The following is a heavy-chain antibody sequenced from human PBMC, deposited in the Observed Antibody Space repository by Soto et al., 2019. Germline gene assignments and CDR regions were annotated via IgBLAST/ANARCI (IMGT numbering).Heavy chain of an antibody. D-gene: IGHD4-17*01. J-gene: IGHJ6*02. V-gene: IGHV3-30-3*01. CDR1: GFTFSSYA. CDR3: ARGPTYGDPHYYYYGMAF. CDR2: ISYDGSNK. Sequence: HPGGSLRLSCAASGFTFSSYAMHWVRQAPGKGLEWEAVISYDGSNKYYADSVKGRFTISRDNSKNTLYLQMNSLRAEDTAVYYCARGPTYGDPHYYYYGMAFGGQGTTVTVSS.